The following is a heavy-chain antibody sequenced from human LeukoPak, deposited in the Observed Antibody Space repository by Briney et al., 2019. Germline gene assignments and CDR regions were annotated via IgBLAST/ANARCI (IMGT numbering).Heavy chain of an antibody. Sequence: ASVKVSCQASGYSFTTHSISWVRQAPGQGLAWMGWIRDCNGNTNYEQKFQGRITITTDTSRSTTYTELGSLRSDDSTIYYCARMRESNAGNYFDCWGQGSLVTVSS. V-gene: IGHV1-18*01. J-gene: IGHJ4*02. CDR3: ARMRESNAGNYFDC. CDR2: IRDCNGNT. D-gene: IGHD3-10*01. CDR1: GYSFTTHS.